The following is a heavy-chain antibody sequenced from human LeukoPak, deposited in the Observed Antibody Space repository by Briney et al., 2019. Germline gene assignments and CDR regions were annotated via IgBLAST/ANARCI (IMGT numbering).Heavy chain of an antibody. J-gene: IGHJ4*02. CDR1: GGTFSSYA. CDR3: ARVGYGDYGGPLDY. Sequence: ASVKVSCKASGGTFSSYAISWVRQAPGQGLEWMGGIIPIFGTANYAQKFQGRATITADKSTSTAYMELRSLRSDDTAVYYCARVGYGDYGGPLDYWGQGTLVTVSS. D-gene: IGHD4-17*01. CDR2: IIPIFGTA. V-gene: IGHV1-69*06.